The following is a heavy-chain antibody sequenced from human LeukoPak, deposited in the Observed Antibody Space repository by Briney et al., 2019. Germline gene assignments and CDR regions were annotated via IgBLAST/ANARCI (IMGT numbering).Heavy chain of an antibody. J-gene: IGHJ4*02. D-gene: IGHD6-6*01. CDR2: IYYSGST. Sequence: SETLSLTCTVSGGSISSSSYYWGWIRQPPGKGLEWIGSIYYSGSTYYNPSLKSRVTISVDTSKNQFSLKLSSVTAADTAVYYWARLERLGPPKGYWGQGTRVTVSS. CDR1: GGSISSSSYY. CDR3: ARLERLGPPKGY. V-gene: IGHV4-39*01.